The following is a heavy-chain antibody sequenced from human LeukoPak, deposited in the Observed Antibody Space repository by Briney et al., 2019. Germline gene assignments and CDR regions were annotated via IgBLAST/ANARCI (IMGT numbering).Heavy chain of an antibody. D-gene: IGHD2-15*01. V-gene: IGHV3-21*01. CDR1: GFTFSSYS. CDR3: ARDHCSGGSCYSGRWGAFDI. Sequence: GGSLRLSCAASGFTFSSYSMNRVRQAPGKGLEWVSSISNSSSYIYYADSVKGRFTISRDNAKNSLYLQMNSLRAEDTAVYYCARDHCSGGSCYSGRWGAFDIWGQGTMVTVSS. CDR2: ISNSSSYI. J-gene: IGHJ3*02.